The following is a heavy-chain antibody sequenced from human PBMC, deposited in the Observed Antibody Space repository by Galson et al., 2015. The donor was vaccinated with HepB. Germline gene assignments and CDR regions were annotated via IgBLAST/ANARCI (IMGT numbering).Heavy chain of an antibody. J-gene: IGHJ3*02. CDR1: GYTFTSYY. Sequence: SVKVSCKVSGYTFTSYYMHWVRQAPGQGLEWMGIINPSGGSTSYAQKFQGRVTMTRDTSTSTVYMELSSLRSEDTAVYYCARDPLGYGDAGDAFDIWGQGTMVTVSS. V-gene: IGHV1-46*01. CDR2: INPSGGST. CDR3: ARDPLGYGDAGDAFDI. D-gene: IGHD4-17*01.